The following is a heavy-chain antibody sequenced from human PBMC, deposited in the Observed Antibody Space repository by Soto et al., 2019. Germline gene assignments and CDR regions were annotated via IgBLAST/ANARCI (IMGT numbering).Heavy chain of an antibody. CDR1: GFPFSCYS. V-gene: IGHV3-48*02. Sequence: EVQLLESGGGLVQPGGSLRLSCEASGFPFSCYSMNWVRQAPGKGLEWIAYITPTSRAINYADSVRGRFTISRDGAIVFLHMNSLGDEYTDVNYCARDGKGVSYTNGPYYCYYWGQVALVTVSS. J-gene: IGHJ4*02. CDR3: ARDGKGVSYTNGPYYCYY. D-gene: IGHD2-8*01. CDR2: ITPTSRAI.